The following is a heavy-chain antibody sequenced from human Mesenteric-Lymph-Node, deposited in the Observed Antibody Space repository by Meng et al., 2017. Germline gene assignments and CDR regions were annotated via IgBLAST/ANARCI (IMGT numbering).Heavy chain of an antibody. Sequence: GDSLKISCAASGFIYSSYAMSWVRQAPGKGLEWVSVIYSGGSTYYADSVKGRFTISRDTSRNTLYLQMNSLRTEDTAVYYCTRDMGAPGWFDPWGQGTVVTVSS. CDR3: TRDMGAPGWFDP. CDR1: GFIYSSYA. V-gene: IGHV3-23*03. D-gene: IGHD1-26*01. CDR2: IYSGGST. J-gene: IGHJ5*02.